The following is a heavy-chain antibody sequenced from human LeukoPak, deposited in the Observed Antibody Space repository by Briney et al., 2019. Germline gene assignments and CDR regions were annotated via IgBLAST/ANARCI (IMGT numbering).Heavy chain of an antibody. V-gene: IGHV3-23*01. CDR2: ISGSGGRT. CDR1: GITLGNYG. D-gene: IGHD3-22*01. J-gene: IGHJ4*02. CDR3: AKRGVVIRVILVGFHKEAYYFDS. Sequence: PGGSLRLSCAVSGITLGNYGMSWVRQAPGKGLEWVAGISGSGGRTNYADSVKGRFTISRDNPKNTLYLQMNSLRAEDTAVYFCAKRGVVIRVILVGFHKEAYYFDSWGQGALVTVSS.